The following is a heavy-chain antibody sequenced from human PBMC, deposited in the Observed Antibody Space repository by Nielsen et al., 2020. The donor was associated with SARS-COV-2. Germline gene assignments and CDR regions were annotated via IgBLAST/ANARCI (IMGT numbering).Heavy chain of an antibody. CDR3: ARDRELGYCSSTSCYPRRYYMDV. J-gene: IGHJ6*03. D-gene: IGHD2-2*01. V-gene: IGHV3-33*01. CDR2: IKQDGSNK. Sequence: VRQAPGKGLEWVANIKQDGSNKYYADSVKGRFTISRDNSKNTLYLQMNSLRAEDTAVYYCARDRELGYCSSTSCYPRRYYMDVWGKGTTVTVSS.